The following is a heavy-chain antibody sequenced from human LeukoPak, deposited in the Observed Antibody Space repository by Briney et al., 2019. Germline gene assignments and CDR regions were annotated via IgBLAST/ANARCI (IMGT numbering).Heavy chain of an antibody. V-gene: IGHV4-31*11. J-gene: IGHJ4*02. CDR1: GGSISSGGYS. CDR3: ARDSAVAGQGNFDY. D-gene: IGHD6-19*01. Sequence: SQTLSLTCAVSGGSISSGGYSWSWIRQPPGKGLERIGYIYYSGSTYYNPSLKSRVTISVDTSKNQFSLKLSSVTAADTAVYYCARDSAVAGQGNFDYWGQGTLVTVSS. CDR2: IYYSGST.